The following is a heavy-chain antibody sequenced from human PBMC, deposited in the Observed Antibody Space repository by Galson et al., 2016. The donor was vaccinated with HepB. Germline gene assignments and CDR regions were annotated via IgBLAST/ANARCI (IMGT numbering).Heavy chain of an antibody. D-gene: IGHD6-19*01. Sequence: SLRLSCAASGCSFNSYGMHWVRQAPDKGLEWVAFIWHDGSNKYYADSVKGRFTISRDNSKNTLYLQMNSLRAEDTAVYHWAKDPSSGWYKYYHGMDVWGQGTTVTVSS. J-gene: IGHJ6*02. CDR1: GCSFNSYG. CDR3: AKDPSSGWYKYYHGMDV. CDR2: IWHDGSNK. V-gene: IGHV3-33*06.